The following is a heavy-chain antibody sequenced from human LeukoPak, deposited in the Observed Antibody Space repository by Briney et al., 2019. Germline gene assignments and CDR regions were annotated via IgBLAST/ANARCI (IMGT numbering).Heavy chain of an antibody. Sequence: SQTLSLTCAVSGGSISSGGYSWSWIRQPPGKGLEWVGYIYHSGSTHYNPSLKSRVTISVDRSKNQFSLKLSSVTAADTAVYYCARGAGRGLVVPAGAFDYWGQGTLVTVSS. J-gene: IGHJ4*02. V-gene: IGHV4-30-2*01. CDR3: ARGAGRGLVVPAGAFDY. CDR2: IYHSGST. CDR1: GGSISSGGYS. D-gene: IGHD2-2*01.